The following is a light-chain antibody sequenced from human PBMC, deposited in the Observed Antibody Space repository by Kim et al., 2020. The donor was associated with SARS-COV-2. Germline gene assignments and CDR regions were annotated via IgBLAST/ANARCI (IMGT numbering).Light chain of an antibody. CDR2: RNN. CDR1: NIGSKA. V-gene: IGLV3-9*01. CDR3: QVWDSNTVV. Sequence: SYELTQPLSVSMALGQTARITCGGSNIGSKAVHWYQQKPGQAPVMVISRNNNRPAGIPERFSGSNSGNTATLTISTAQVGDAADYYCQVWDSNTVVFGGG. J-gene: IGLJ3*02.